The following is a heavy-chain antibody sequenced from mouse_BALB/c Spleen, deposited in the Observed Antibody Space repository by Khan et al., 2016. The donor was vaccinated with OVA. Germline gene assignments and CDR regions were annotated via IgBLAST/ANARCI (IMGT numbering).Heavy chain of an antibody. CDR3: ARQTVGYYFDY. CDR2: ITNGDSSI. J-gene: IGHJ2*01. V-gene: IGHV5-12-2*01. Sequence: EVELVESGGGLVQPGGSLKLSCATSGFTFSSYTMSWVRQTPEKRLEWVAYITNGDSSIYNPDTVKGRFTISRDNDKHTLYLQMSSLKSEDTAMYYCARQTVGYYFDYWGQGTTLTVSS. D-gene: IGHD3-1*01. CDR1: GFTFSSYT.